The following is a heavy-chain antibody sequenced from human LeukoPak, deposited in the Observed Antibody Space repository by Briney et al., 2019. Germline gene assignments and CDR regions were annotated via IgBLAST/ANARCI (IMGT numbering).Heavy chain of an antibody. Sequence: GGSLRLSCAAPGFTFSSYAMHWVRQAPGKGLEWVSHISDDGTATYYADSVKGRFTISRDNSKNTLYLQMDSLRAEDTAVYYCADFGSGSHCFDYWGQGALVTVSS. J-gene: IGHJ4*02. CDR1: GFTFSSYA. CDR3: ADFGSGSHCFDY. CDR2: ISDDGTAT. V-gene: IGHV3-23*01. D-gene: IGHD3-10*01.